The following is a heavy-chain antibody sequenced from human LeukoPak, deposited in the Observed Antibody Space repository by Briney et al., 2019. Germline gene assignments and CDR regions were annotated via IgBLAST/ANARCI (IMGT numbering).Heavy chain of an antibody. V-gene: IGHV3-33*01. CDR3: ARGPSITGTTHYYYYMDV. CDR2: IWYDGSNK. CDR1: GFTFSSYG. D-gene: IGHD1-7*01. J-gene: IGHJ6*03. Sequence: GGSLRLSCAASGFTFSSYGMHWVRQAPGKGLEWVAVIWYDGSNKYYADSVKGRFTISRDNSKNTLYLQMNSLRAEDTAVYYCARGPSITGTTHYYYYMDVWGKGTTVTVSS.